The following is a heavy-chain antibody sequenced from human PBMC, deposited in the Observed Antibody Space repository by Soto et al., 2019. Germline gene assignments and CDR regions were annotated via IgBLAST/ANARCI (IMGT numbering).Heavy chain of an antibody. CDR3: AKDGDGISWYDWFPP. V-gene: IGHV1-69*04. J-gene: IGHJ5*02. Sequence: SVKVSCKASGGTFSSYTISWVRQAPGQGLEWMGRIIPILGIANYAQKYQGRVTITRDTSASTAYMELTSLRFEDTAVYYCAKDGDGISWYDWFPPWGQGTLVTVSS. D-gene: IGHD3-3*01. CDR2: IIPILGIA. CDR1: GGTFSSYT.